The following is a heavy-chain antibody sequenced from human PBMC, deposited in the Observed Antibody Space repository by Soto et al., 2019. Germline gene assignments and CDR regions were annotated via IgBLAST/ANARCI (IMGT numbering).Heavy chain of an antibody. CDR2: IGAADGGT. D-gene: IGHD2-21*01. J-gene: IGHJ6*02. CDR1: GFTFSSYP. CDR3: AKHLHIVVRFSPLFPFYGLDV. V-gene: IGHV3-23*01. Sequence: GGSLRLSCVASGFTFSSYPMSWFRQAPGKGLEWVAGIGAADGGTNYADSVKGRFTISRDNSKNTLFLQMSSPRAEDTAVYYCAKHLHIVVRFSPLFPFYGLDVWGQGTTVTVSS.